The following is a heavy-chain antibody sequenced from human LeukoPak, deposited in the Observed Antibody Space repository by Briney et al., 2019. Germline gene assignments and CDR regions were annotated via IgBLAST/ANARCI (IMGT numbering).Heavy chain of an antibody. CDR1: GGSISSGSHF. D-gene: IGHD6-19*01. Sequence: PSQTLSLTCSVFGGSISSGSHFWSWIRQLPGKGLEWLGYVDYSGTIYYNSSLESQLTLSVDTSNNQFSLDLRSMTAADTAVYYCARGRLARIPYFDSWGQGALVAVSS. J-gene: IGHJ4*02. CDR2: VDYSGTI. V-gene: IGHV4-31*01. CDR3: ARGRLARIPYFDS.